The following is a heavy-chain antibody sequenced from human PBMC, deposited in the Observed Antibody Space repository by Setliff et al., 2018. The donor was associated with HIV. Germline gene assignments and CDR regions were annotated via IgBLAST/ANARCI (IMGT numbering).Heavy chain of an antibody. D-gene: IGHD3-9*01. CDR2: IYTSGST. Sequence: KPSETLSLTCSFSGGSTTSYYWSWIRQPPGKGLEWIGHIYTSGSTNYSPSLKSRVTISVYTSKKQFSLKLSSVTAADTAVYYCARRDSYYDILTGRAFDAFDIWGQGTVVTVSS. CDR3: ARRDSYYDILTGRAFDAFDI. CDR1: GGSTTSYY. V-gene: IGHV4-4*08. J-gene: IGHJ3*02.